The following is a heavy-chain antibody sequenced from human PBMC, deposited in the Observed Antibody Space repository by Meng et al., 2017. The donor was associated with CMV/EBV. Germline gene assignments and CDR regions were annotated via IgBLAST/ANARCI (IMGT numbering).Heavy chain of an antibody. J-gene: IGHJ6*02. CDR2: IRYDGSNK. Sequence: GGSLRLSCAASGFTFSSYGMHWVRQAPGKGLEWVAFIRYDGSNKYYADSVKGRFTISRDNSKNTLYLQMNSLRAEDTAVYYCAKRSNGYWDYYYYYGMDVWGQGTTVTSP. CDR3: AKRSNGYWDYYYYYGMDV. D-gene: IGHD3-22*01. CDR1: GFTFSSYG. V-gene: IGHV3-30*02.